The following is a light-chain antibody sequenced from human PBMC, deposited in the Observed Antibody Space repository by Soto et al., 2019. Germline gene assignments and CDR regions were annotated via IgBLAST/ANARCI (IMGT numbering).Light chain of an antibody. CDR3: KHRSSWPT. V-gene: IGKV3-11*01. CDR2: DSS. Sequence: EMVLTQSPVTLSLSPGERATLSCRASQSVSNQLAWYQQKPGQAPRLLIYDSSRNATRFPGRFSGSGSGTDFTLTISSLEPDDFGVYYCKHRSSWPTFGHGTKV. J-gene: IGKJ1*01. CDR1: QSVSNQ.